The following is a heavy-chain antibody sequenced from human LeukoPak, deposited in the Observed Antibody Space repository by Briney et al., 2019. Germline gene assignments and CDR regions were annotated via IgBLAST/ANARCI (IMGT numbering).Heavy chain of an antibody. J-gene: IGHJ4*02. Sequence: PSETLSLTCTVSGGSISRYYWSWIRQPPGKGLEWIGYKDYSGSTNYNRSLKSRVTISVDTSKNQFSLKLSSVTAADTAVYYCARDRIYGSGSDHFDYWGQGTLVTVSS. CDR3: ARDRIYGSGSDHFDY. CDR1: GGSISRYY. D-gene: IGHD3-10*01. CDR2: KDYSGST. V-gene: IGHV4-59*12.